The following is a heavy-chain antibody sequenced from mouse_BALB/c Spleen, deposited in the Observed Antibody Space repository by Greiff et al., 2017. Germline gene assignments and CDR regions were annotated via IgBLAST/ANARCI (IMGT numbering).Heavy chain of an antibody. J-gene: IGHJ2*01. CDR1: GYTFTSYW. V-gene: IGHV1-7*01. D-gene: IGHD1-1*01. CDR3: ARNYGSRVFDY. Sequence: VQLHQSGAELAKPGASVKMSCKASGYTFTSYWMHWVKQRPGQGLEWIGYINPSTGYTEYNQKFKDKATLTADKSSSTAYMQLSSLTSEDSAVYYCARNYGSRVFDYWGQGTTLTVSS. CDR2: INPSTGYT.